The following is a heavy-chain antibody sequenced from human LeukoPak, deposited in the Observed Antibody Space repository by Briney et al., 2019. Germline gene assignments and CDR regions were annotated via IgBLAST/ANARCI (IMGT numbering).Heavy chain of an antibody. CDR3: ARGSGGYSSGWYYFDY. D-gene: IGHD6-19*01. CDR2: MNPNSGNT. J-gene: IGHJ4*02. CDR1: GYTFTSYD. Sequence: ASVKVSCKASGYTFTSYDINWVRQATGQGLEWMGWMNPNSGNTGYAQKFQGRVTITRNTSISTAYMELSGLRSEDTAVYYCARGSGGYSSGWYYFDYWGQGTLVTVSS. V-gene: IGHV1-8*01.